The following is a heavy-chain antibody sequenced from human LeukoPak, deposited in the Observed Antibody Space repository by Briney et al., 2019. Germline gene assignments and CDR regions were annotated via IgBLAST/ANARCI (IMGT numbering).Heavy chain of an antibody. J-gene: IGHJ3*02. CDR1: GFTFSSYS. CDR3: ARSGATGAFDI. Sequence: GGSLRLSCAASGFTFSSYSMNWVRQAPGKGLEWVSYISSSSSTIYYAASVKGRFTISRDNAKNSLYLQMNSLRAEDTAVYYCARSGATGAFDIWGQGTMVTVSS. CDR2: ISSSSSTI. V-gene: IGHV3-48*01. D-gene: IGHD1-1*01.